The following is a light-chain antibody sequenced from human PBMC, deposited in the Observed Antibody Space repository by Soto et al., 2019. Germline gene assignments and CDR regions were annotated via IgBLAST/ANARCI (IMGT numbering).Light chain of an antibody. CDR1: SSDVGGSIY. Sequence: PASVSGSPGQSITISCTGTSSDVGGSIYVSWYQQHPGIAPKLMISEVSNRPSGVSNRFSGSKSGNTASLTISGLQAEDEADYFCGSFSHTSTLYVFGTGTKVTVL. J-gene: IGLJ1*01. CDR3: GSFSHTSTLYV. V-gene: IGLV2-14*01. CDR2: EVS.